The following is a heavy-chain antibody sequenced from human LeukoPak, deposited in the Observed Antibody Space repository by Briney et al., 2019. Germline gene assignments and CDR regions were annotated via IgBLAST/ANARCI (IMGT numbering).Heavy chain of an antibody. V-gene: IGHV3-33*06. CDR2: IWYDGSNK. CDR3: AKGRWVQPAGYLDF. J-gene: IGHJ4*02. Sequence: GGSLRLSCAASGFTLSDSGMHWVRQSPGKGLEWVALIWYDGSNKYYADSVKGRFTISRDNSKNTLYLQMNSLRAEDTAVYYCAKGRWVQPAGYLDFSGQGTLVTVSA. CDR1: GFTLSDSG. D-gene: IGHD5-24*01.